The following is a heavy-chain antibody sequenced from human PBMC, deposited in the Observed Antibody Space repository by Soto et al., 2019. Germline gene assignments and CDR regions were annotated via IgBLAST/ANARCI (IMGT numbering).Heavy chain of an antibody. D-gene: IGHD6-19*01. J-gene: IGHJ3*02. CDR2: ISSSGSTI. V-gene: IGHV3-11*01. CDR3: ARVSVAGTYDAFDI. Sequence: GGSLRLSCAASGFTFSDYYMSWIRQAPGKGLEWVSYISSSGSTIYYADSVKGRFTISRDNAKNSLYLQMNSLRAEDTAVYYCARVSVAGTYDAFDIWGQGTMVTVSS. CDR1: GFTFSDYY.